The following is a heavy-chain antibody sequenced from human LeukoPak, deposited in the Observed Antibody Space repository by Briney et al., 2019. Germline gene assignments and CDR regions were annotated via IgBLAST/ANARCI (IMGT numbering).Heavy chain of an antibody. D-gene: IGHD4-17*01. CDR1: GGSISSYY. CDR3: ATAGASLYFDY. J-gene: IGHJ4*02. Sequence: SETLSLTCTVSGGSISSYYWSWIRQPPGKGLEWIGYIYYSGSTNYNPSLKSRVTISVDTSKNQFSLKLSSVTAADTAVYYCATAGASLYFDYWGQGTLVTVSS. CDR2: IYYSGST. V-gene: IGHV4-59*12.